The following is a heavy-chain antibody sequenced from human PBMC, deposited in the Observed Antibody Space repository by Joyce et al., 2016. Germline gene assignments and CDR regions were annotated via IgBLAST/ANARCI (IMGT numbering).Heavy chain of an antibody. J-gene: IGHJ4*02. V-gene: IGHV1-69*01. D-gene: IGHD2-15*01. CDR3: ATPLLAGATRGPFDY. CDR1: GGTFSTSS. CDR2: IIPVFRET. Sequence: QVQLMQSGAEVRKPGSSVTVSCKASGGTFSTSSINWVRQASGQGLEWMGGIIPVFRETNYAQMFQGRVTITADEPTSTVYMELNRLRFDDTAIYYCATPLLAGATRGPFDYWGQGALVTVSS.